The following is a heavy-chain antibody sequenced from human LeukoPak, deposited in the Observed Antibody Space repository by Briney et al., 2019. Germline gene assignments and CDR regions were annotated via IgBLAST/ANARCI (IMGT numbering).Heavy chain of an antibody. J-gene: IGHJ5*02. CDR1: GGSFSGYY. CDR2: INHSGST. CDR3: ARVNWRNGWFDP. V-gene: IGHV4-34*01. Sequence: SETLSLTCAVYGGSFSGYYWSWIRPPPGKRLEWIGEINHSGSTNYNPSLKSRVAISVDTSKNQFSLKLSSVTAADTAVYYCARVNWRNGWFDPWGQGTLVTVSS. D-gene: IGHD1-20*01.